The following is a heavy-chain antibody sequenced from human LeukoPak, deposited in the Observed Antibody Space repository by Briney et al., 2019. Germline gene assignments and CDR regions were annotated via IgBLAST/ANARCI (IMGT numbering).Heavy chain of an antibody. J-gene: IGHJ2*01. CDR1: GGSISSYY. D-gene: IGHD1-26*01. V-gene: IGHV4-59*01. CDR2: IYYGGST. Sequence: PSETLSLTCTVSGGSISSYYWSWIRQPPGKGLEWIGYIYYGGSTNYNPSLKSRVTISVDTSKNQFSLKLSSVTAADTAVYYCAKGGSYWYFDLWGRGTLVTVSS. CDR3: AKGGSYWYFDL.